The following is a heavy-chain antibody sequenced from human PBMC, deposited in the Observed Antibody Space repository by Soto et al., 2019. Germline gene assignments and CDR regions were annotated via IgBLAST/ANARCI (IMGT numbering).Heavy chain of an antibody. CDR3: PEALVLMVYTIRRNIRYYGMEV. Sequence: ASVKVSCKASGYTFTSYCISWVRQAPGQGLEWMGWISAYNGSTNYAQKLQGRVTMTTDTSTSTAYMELRSLRSDDTAVSYCPEALVLMVYTIRRNIRYYGMEVWGQGTTVNVSS. CDR2: ISAYNGST. V-gene: IGHV1-18*01. J-gene: IGHJ6*02. CDR1: GYTFTSYC. D-gene: IGHD2-8*01.